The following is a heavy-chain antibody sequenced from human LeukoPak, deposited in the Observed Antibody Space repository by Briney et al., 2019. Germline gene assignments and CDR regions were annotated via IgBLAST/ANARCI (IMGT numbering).Heavy chain of an antibody. CDR2: ISSSSSYI. CDR3: ARDVSAGSQFFDY. J-gene: IGHJ4*02. V-gene: IGHV3-21*01. D-gene: IGHD6-19*01. Sequence: GGSLRLSCAASGFTFSSYSMNWVRQAPGKGLEWVSSISSSSSYIYYADSVKGRFTISRDNAKNSLYLQMNSLRAEDTAVYYCARDVSAGSQFFDYWGQGTLVTVSS. CDR1: GFTFSSYS.